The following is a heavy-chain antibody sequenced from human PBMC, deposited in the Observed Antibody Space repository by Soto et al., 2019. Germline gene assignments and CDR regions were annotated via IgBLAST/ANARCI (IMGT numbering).Heavy chain of an antibody. CDR3: ATTSGQAPHDAFDI. V-gene: IGHV1-3*01. Sequence: ASVKVSCRASGYTVTSYAMHWVRQAPGQRLECMGCINAGNGKTKYSQKFQGRVTITRDTSASTAYLELSSMRSEDTAVYYCATTSGQAPHDAFDIWGQGTTVTVSS. CDR2: INAGNGKT. J-gene: IGHJ3*02. CDR1: GYTVTSYA.